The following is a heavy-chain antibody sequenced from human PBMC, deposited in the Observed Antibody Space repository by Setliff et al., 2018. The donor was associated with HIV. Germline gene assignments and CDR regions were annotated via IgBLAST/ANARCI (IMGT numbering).Heavy chain of an antibody. J-gene: IGHJ5*02. Sequence: SETLSLTCTVSGGSISSYYWSWIRQPPGKGLEWIGYIYYSGSTNYNPSLKSRVTISVDTSKNQFSLKLSSVTAADTAVYYCGRASDDYSWGQGTLVTVSS. CDR1: GGSISSYY. CDR3: GRASDDYS. V-gene: IGHV4-59*08. CDR2: IYYSGST. D-gene: IGHD3-16*01.